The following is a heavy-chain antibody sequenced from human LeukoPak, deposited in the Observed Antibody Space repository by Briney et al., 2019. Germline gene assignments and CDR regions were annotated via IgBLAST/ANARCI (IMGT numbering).Heavy chain of an antibody. Sequence: PGGSLRLYCAASGFTFSRYGLHWVRQAPGKGLEWLAFISYDGSNKYYADSVKGRFIISRDNSKNTLYLQMNSLRAEDTAVYYCAKNGIVVVVPTNWFDPWGQGTLVTVSS. CDR2: ISYDGSNK. CDR3: AKNGIVVVVPTNWFDP. V-gene: IGHV3-30*18. J-gene: IGHJ5*02. CDR1: GFTFSRYG. D-gene: IGHD2-15*01.